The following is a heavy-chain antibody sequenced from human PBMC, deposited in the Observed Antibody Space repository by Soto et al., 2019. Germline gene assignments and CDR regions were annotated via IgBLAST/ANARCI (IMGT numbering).Heavy chain of an antibody. D-gene: IGHD6-13*01. CDR1: GFSFSSYG. Sequence: PGGSLRLSCAASGFSFSSYGMHWVRQAPGKGLEWVAVIWYDGSSKYYADSVKGRFTTSRDNSKSALYLQLNTLRAEDTAVYYCARVAEAAAGNYYYYYMDVWGKGTTVTVSS. V-gene: IGHV3-33*01. J-gene: IGHJ6*03. CDR3: ARVAEAAAGNYYYYYMDV. CDR2: IWYDGSSK.